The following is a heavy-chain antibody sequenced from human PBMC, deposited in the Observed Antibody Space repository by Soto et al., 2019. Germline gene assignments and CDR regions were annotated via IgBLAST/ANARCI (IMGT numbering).Heavy chain of an antibody. J-gene: IGHJ4*02. CDR2: INHSGIT. CDR3: ASHPTYDFGPT. CDR1: GGSFSGYY. V-gene: IGHV4-34*01. D-gene: IGHD3-3*01. Sequence: QVQLQQWGAGLLKPSETLSLTCAVYGGSFSGYYWSWIRQPPGKGLEWIGEINHSGITNYNPSLKSRVTISVDTSKNQFPLKLSSVTDADTAVYYCASHPTYDFGPTWGQGTLVTVS.